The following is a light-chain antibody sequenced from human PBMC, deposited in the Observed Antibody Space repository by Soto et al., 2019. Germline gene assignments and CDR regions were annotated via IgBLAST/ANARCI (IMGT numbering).Light chain of an antibody. V-gene: IGLV2-14*01. CDR1: SSDVGGYNY. J-gene: IGLJ1*01. Sequence: QSALTQPASVSGSPGQSITISCTGTSSDVGGYNYVSWYQQHPGKAPKLMIYDVSNRPSGVSNRFSGSKSGNTASLTISGLQAEDEADYYCSSYTSSSTPFLFGTGTRSPS. CDR2: DVS. CDR3: SSYTSSSTPFL.